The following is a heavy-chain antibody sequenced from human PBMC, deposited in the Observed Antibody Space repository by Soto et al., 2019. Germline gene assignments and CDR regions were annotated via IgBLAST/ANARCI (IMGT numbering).Heavy chain of an antibody. J-gene: IGHJ5*02. CDR2: IYYSGST. Sequence: PSETLSLTCTVSGGSISSYYWSWIRQPPGKGLEWIGYIYYSGSTNYNPSLKSRVAISVDTSKNQFSLKLSSVTAADTAVYYCAASIAVAAGWFDPWGQGTLVTVSS. CDR1: GGSISSYY. D-gene: IGHD6-19*01. V-gene: IGHV4-59*08. CDR3: AASIAVAAGWFDP.